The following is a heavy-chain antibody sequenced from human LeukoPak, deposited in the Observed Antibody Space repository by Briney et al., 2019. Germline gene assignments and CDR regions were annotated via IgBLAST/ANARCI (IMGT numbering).Heavy chain of an antibody. D-gene: IGHD3-22*01. CDR2: IYTSGST. CDR1: GGSISSYY. Sequence: SETLSLTCTVSGGSISSYYWSWIRQPPGKGLEWIGYIYTSGSTNYNPSLKSRVAISVDTSKSQFSLKLSSVTAADTAVYYCARHSGGGRYYYDSSGYYYAFDIWGQGTMVTVSS. J-gene: IGHJ3*02. V-gene: IGHV4-4*09. CDR3: ARHSGGGRYYYDSSGYYYAFDI.